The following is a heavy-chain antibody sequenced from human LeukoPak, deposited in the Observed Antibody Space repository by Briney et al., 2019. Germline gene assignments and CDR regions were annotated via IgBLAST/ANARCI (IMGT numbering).Heavy chain of an antibody. CDR3: TTDRGAAAGNNY. J-gene: IGHJ4*02. V-gene: IGHV3-15*01. CDR2: IKSKTDGGTT. D-gene: IGHD6-13*01. CDR1: GFTLSNAW. Sequence: GGSLRLSCAASGFTLSNAWMSWVRQAPGKGLEWVGRIKSKTDGGTTDYAAPVKGRFTISRDDSKNTLYLQMNSLKTEDTAVYYCTTDRGAAAGNNYWGQGTLVTVSS.